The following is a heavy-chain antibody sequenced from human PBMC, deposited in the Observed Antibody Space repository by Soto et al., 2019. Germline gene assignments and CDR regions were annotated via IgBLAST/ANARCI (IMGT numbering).Heavy chain of an antibody. D-gene: IGHD3-10*01. CDR1: GFTFSSYS. V-gene: IGHV3-48*01. CDR2: ISSSSSTI. CDR3: ASSYGSGPRDGMDV. J-gene: IGHJ6*02. Sequence: EVQLVESGGGLVQPGGSLRLSCAASGFTFSSYSMNWVRQAPGKGLEWVSYISSSSSTIYYADSVKGRFTISRDNAKNSLYLQMNSLRAEDTVVYYCASSYGSGPRDGMDVWGQGTTVTVSS.